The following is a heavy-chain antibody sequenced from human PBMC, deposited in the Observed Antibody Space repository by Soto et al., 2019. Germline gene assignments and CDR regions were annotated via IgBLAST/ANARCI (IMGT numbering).Heavy chain of an antibody. CDR2: VNPNNGHT. D-gene: IGHD3-10*01. J-gene: IGHJ4*02. CDR1: GYTFTSYD. Sequence: QVQLVQSGAEVKKPGASVKVSCKASGYTFTSYDINWVRQATGQGLEWMGWVNPNNGHTGYAQKFQGRVTMTRNTSISTAYTGLDSLRSEDTAVYYCVRLFYYGSGSWVEWGQGTLVTVSS. CDR3: VRLFYYGSGSWVE. V-gene: IGHV1-8*01.